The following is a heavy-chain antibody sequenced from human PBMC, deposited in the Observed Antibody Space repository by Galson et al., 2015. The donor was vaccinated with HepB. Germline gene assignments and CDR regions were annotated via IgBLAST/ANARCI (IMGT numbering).Heavy chain of an antibody. CDR3: AKGRSGSAGAASNY. D-gene: IGHD2-15*01. CDR2: FSGGDGTT. Sequence: SLRLSCAASGFTFSSYAMNWVRQAPGKGLEWVSTFSGGDGTTYYADSVKGRFTISRDNSKNTLYLQMNSLRAEDTAVYYCAKGRSGSAGAASNYWGQGTLVTVSS. V-gene: IGHV3-23*01. J-gene: IGHJ4*02. CDR1: GFTFSSYA.